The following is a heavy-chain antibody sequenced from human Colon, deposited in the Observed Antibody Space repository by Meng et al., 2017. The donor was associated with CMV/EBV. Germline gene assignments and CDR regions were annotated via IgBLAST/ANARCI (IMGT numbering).Heavy chain of an antibody. CDR1: GASVSSGSYY. CDR2: IFHTGIT. Sequence: GSLSLTCTVSGASVSSGSYYWSWIRQPPGKGLEWIGYIFHTGITKYNPSLKSRVTISLDTSKNQFSLKLNSASAADTAVYFCARDSPLLADFDYWGQGALVTVSS. CDR3: ARDSPLLADFDY. V-gene: IGHV4-61*01. D-gene: IGHD2-21*01. J-gene: IGHJ4*02.